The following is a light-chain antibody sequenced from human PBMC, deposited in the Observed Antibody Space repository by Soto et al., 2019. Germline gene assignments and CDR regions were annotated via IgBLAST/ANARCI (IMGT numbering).Light chain of an antibody. CDR3: QQSYNTPIT. CDR2: AAS. CDR1: QTISNY. J-gene: IGKJ5*01. V-gene: IGKV1-39*01. Sequence: DIQMPQSPSSLSASLGDRVTITCRASQTISNYLNWYQQKSGRAPELLVYAASNLQSGVPSRFTGSGSGTHFTLTISGLEPADFATYFCQQSYNTPITFGQGTRLEI.